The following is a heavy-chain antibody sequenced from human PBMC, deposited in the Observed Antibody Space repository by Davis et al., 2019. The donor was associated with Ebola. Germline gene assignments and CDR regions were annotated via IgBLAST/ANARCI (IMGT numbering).Heavy chain of an antibody. Sequence: PGGSLRLSCAASGFTFSSYGMHWVRQAPGKGLEWVAVISYDGSNKYYADSVKGRFTISRDNSKNTLYLQMNSLRAEDTAVYYCAKDGVYGLPNYFDYWGQGTLVTVSS. CDR2: ISYDGSNK. CDR1: GFTFSSYG. V-gene: IGHV3-30*18. CDR3: AKDGVYGLPNYFDY. J-gene: IGHJ4*02. D-gene: IGHD6-13*01.